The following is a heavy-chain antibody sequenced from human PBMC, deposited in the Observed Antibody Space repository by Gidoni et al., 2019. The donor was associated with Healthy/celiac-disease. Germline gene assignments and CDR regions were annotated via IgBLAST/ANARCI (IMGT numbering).Heavy chain of an antibody. CDR2: INPNSGGT. CDR3: AREPPPYSSSSGEWGLSAHNTYYYYGMDV. V-gene: IGHV1-2*02. D-gene: IGHD6-6*01. J-gene: IGHJ6*02. CDR1: GYTFTGYY. Sequence: QVQLVQSGAEVKKPGASVKVSCKASGYTFTGYYMHWVRQAPGQGLEWMGWINPNSGGTNYAQKFQGRVTMTRDTSISTAYMELSRLRSDDTAVYYCAREPPPYSSSSGEWGLSAHNTYYYYGMDVWGQGTTVTVSS.